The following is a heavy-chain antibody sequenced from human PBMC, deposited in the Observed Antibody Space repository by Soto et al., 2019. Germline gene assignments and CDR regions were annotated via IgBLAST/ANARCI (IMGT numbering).Heavy chain of an antibody. CDR3: AASRGELYYYGMDV. J-gene: IGHJ6*02. V-gene: IGHV3-53*01. CDR1: GFTVSSNY. D-gene: IGHD1-26*01. CDR2: IYSGGST. Sequence: PGGSLRLSCAASGFTVSSNYMSWVRQAPGKGLEWVSVIYSGGSTYYADSVKGRFTISRDNSKNTLYLQMNSLRAEDTAVYYCAASRGELYYYGMDVWGQGTTVTVSS.